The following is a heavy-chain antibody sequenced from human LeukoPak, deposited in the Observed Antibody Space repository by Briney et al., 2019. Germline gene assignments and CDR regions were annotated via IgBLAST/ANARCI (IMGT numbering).Heavy chain of an antibody. V-gene: IGHV1-18*01. Sequence: ASVKVSCKACGYTFTTHGIAGVRQAPGQGLEWMGWISAHNGNTNYAQSLEGRVSMTTDTSTNTAYMELRSLRSDDTAVYYCARGGYFDLWGRGTLVTVSS. J-gene: IGHJ2*01. CDR3: ARGGYFDL. CDR1: GYTFTTHG. CDR2: ISAHNGNT.